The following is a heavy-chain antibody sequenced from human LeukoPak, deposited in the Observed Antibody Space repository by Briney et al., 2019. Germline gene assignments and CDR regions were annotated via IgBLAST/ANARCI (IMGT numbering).Heavy chain of an antibody. CDR2: ISHDGSNK. V-gene: IGHV3-30*18. Sequence: PGGSLRLSCAASALAFSDHGMHWVRQAPGKGLEWVAVISHDGSNKYYADSVKGRFTISRDNSKNTLYLQMNSLRDEDTAVYYCAKDGPSSGWHYFDYWGQGTLVTVSS. CDR1: ALAFSDHG. CDR3: AKDGPSSGWHYFDY. J-gene: IGHJ4*02. D-gene: IGHD6-19*01.